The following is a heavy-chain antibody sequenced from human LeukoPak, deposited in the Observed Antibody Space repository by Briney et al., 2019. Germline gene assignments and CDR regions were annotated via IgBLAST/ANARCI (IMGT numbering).Heavy chain of an antibody. CDR3: ARDSAPYSYGIDY. Sequence: SQTLSLTCTVSGGSISSGGYYWSWIRQHPGKGLEWIGYIYYSGSTYYNPSLKSRVTISVDTSKSQFSLKLSSVTAADTAVYYCARDSAPYSYGIDYWGQGTLVTVSS. CDR2: IYYSGST. CDR1: GGSISSGGYY. J-gene: IGHJ4*02. D-gene: IGHD5-18*01. V-gene: IGHV4-31*03.